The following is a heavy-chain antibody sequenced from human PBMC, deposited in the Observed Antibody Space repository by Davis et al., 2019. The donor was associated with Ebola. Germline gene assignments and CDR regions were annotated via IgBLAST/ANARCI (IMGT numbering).Heavy chain of an antibody. J-gene: IGHJ5*02. V-gene: IGHV1-18*01. CDR3: ARGPVAATKNWFDP. D-gene: IGHD6-13*01. Sequence: ASVKVSCKASGYTFTTYGISWVRQAPGQGLEWMGWVSAYSGNTNYAQKLQGRVTMTTDTSTTTAYMELRSLRSDDTAVYYCARGPVAATKNWFDPWGQGTLVTVSS. CDR2: VSAYSGNT. CDR1: GYTFTTYG.